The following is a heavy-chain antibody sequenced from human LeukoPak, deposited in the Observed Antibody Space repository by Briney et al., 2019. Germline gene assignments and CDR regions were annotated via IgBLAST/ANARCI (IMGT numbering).Heavy chain of an antibody. CDR3: ARINYDSSGSFDY. CDR1: GGSFSGYY. V-gene: IGHV4-34*01. D-gene: IGHD3-22*01. Sequence: SETLSLTCAVYGGSFSGYYWSWIRQPPGKGLEWIGEINHSGSTNYNPSLKSRVTISVDTSKNQFSPKLSSVTAADTAVYYCARINYDSSGSFDYWGQGTLVTVPS. J-gene: IGHJ4*02. CDR2: INHSGST.